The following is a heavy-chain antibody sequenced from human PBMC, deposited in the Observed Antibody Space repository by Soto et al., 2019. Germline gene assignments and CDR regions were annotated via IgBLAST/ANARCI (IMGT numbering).Heavy chain of an antibody. D-gene: IGHD3-22*01. V-gene: IGHV3-30-3*01. CDR1: GFTFSSYA. Sequence: QVQXVXXGXXXXXPXXXLRLSXAASGFTFSSYAMHWVRQXXGKGLEWVAVISYDGSNKYYADSVKGRFTISRDNSKNTLYLQMNSLRAEDTAVYYCARDPDYYYYDSSGDTAFDYWGQGTLVTVSS. J-gene: IGHJ4*02. CDR2: ISYDGSNK. CDR3: ARDPDYYYYDSSGDTAFDY.